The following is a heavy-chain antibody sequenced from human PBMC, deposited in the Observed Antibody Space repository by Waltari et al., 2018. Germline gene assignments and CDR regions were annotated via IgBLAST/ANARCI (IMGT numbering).Heavy chain of an antibody. D-gene: IGHD3-10*02. CDR3: ARDRASLGHPMSREFDY. J-gene: IGHJ4*02. CDR2: VNPRSGDT. CDR1: GNTFSAYY. Sequence: QLVQSGAEVKKPGASVKVSFKPSGNTFSAYYVPCWRQAPGQGLEWMGKVNPRSGDTTYAQKFQDRITLISDTSINTAYMELTRLTSNDTAVYYCARDRASLGHPMSREFDYWGRGTLVTVS. V-gene: IGHV1-2*02.